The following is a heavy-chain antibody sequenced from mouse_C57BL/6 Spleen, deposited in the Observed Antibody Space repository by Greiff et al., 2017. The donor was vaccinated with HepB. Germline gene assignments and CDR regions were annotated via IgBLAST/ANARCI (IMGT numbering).Heavy chain of an antibody. J-gene: IGHJ1*03. V-gene: IGHV1-59*01. CDR3: ARDGNSRYFDV. Sequence: QVQLQQPGAELVRPGTSVKLSCKASGYTFTSYWMHWVKQRPGQGLEWIGVIDPSDSYTNYNQKFKGKATLTVDTSSSTAYMQLSSLTSEDSAVYYCARDGNSRYFDVWGTGTTVTVSS. CDR1: GYTFTSYW. D-gene: IGHD2-1*01. CDR2: IDPSDSYT.